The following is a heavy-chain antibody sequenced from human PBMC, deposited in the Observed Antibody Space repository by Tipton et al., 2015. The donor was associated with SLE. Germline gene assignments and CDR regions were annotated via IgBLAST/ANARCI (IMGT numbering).Heavy chain of an antibody. Sequence: GSLRLSCAASGFTFSNAWMSWVRQAPGKGLEWVGRIKSKTDGGTTDYAAPVKGRFTISRDDSKNTLYLQMNSLKTEDTAVYYCTTTYYYDSGYFDLWGRGTLVTVSS. V-gene: IGHV3-15*01. CDR1: GFTFSNAW. D-gene: IGHD3-10*01. J-gene: IGHJ2*01. CDR2: IKSKTDGGTT. CDR3: TTTYYYDSGYFDL.